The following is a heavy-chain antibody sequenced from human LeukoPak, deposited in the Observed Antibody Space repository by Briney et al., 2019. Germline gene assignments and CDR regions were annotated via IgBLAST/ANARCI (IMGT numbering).Heavy chain of an antibody. V-gene: IGHV4-39*01. CDR2: SSYSGST. Sequence: PSETLSLTCAVYGGSISSSSYYWGWIRQPPGKGLEWIGSSSYSGSTYYNPSLKSRVTISVDTSKNQFSLKLSSVTAADTAVYYCARRPLVGATDYWGQGTLVTVSS. CDR3: ARRPLVGATDY. D-gene: IGHD1-26*01. J-gene: IGHJ4*02. CDR1: GGSISSSSYY.